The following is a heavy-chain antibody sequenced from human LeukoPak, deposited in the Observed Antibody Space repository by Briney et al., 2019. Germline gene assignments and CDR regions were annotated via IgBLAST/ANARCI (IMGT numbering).Heavy chain of an antibody. D-gene: IGHD3-22*01. V-gene: IGHV4-59*01. Sequence: SETLSLTCTVSGGSISSYYWSWIRQPPGKGLEWIGYIYYSGSTNYNPSLKSRATISVDTSKNQFSLKLSSVTAADTAVYYCARVSYDSSGYRVFDYWGQGTLVTVSS. CDR2: IYYSGST. CDR1: GGSISSYY. CDR3: ARVSYDSSGYRVFDY. J-gene: IGHJ4*02.